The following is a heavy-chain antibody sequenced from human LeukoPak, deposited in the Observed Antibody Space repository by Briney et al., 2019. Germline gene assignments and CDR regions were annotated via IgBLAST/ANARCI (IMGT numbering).Heavy chain of an antibody. V-gene: IGHV4-61*08. J-gene: IGHJ5*02. D-gene: IGHD3-10*01. CDR2: IYYSGST. CDR3: ARVDYYGSGSYNWFDP. Sequence: SETLSLTCTVSGGSISSGGYYWSWIRQPPGKGLEWIGYIYYSGSTNYNPSLKSRVTISVDTSNNQFSLKLSSVTAADTAVYYCARVDYYGSGSYNWFDPWGQGTLVTVSS. CDR1: GGSISSGGYY.